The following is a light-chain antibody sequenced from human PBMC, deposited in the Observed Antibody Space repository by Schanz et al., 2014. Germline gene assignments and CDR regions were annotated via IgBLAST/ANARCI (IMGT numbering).Light chain of an antibody. CDR3: QQYGSSPWT. CDR2: SAS. CDR1: QRVNTNF. Sequence: PGERATFSCRASQRVNTNFLAWYQQQPGQAPRLLIYSASRRATGIPERFSGSGSGTDFTLTISGLEPEDFAVYYCQQYGSSPWTFGQGTKVEIK. V-gene: IGKV3-20*01. J-gene: IGKJ1*01.